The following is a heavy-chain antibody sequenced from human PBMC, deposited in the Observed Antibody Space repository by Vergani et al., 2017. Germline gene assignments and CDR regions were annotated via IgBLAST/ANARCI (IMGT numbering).Heavy chain of an antibody. Sequence: VQLVESGGGLVQPGRSLRLSCAASGFTFDDYAMHWVRQAPGKGLEWVAFIRYDGSNKYYADSVKGRFTISRDNSKNTLYLQMNSLRAEDTAVYYCAKGADIVVVPAARGYYYYGMDVWGQGTTVTVSS. CDR2: IRYDGSNK. V-gene: IGHV3-30*02. CDR3: AKGADIVVVPAARGYYYYGMDV. D-gene: IGHD2-2*01. CDR1: GFTFDDYA. J-gene: IGHJ6*02.